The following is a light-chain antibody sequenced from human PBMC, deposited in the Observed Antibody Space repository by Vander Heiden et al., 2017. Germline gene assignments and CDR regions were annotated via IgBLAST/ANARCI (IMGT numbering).Light chain of an antibody. V-gene: IGKV3-15*01. CDR1: QSVSTN. CDR2: AAS. Sequence: EIVMTQSPATLSVSPGERATLSCRASQSVSTNLAWYQQKPGQGPRLLILAASTRAPGVPDRIRGRGSRTEFALTISSLQSEDFAVYFCQQYNNWPPWTFGQGTKVEIK. CDR3: QQYNNWPPWT. J-gene: IGKJ1*01.